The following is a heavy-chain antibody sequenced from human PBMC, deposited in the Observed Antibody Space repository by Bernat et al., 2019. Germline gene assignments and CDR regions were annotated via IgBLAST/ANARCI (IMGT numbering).Heavy chain of an antibody. CDR1: GGSFSGCY. Sequence: QVQLQQWGAGLLKPSETLSLTCAVYGGSFSGCYWSWSRQPPGKGLEWIGEIDHGGSTNYNPSLKSRVTISVDTSKSQLSLKLSYVTAADTAVSYCARGPPLPYGSGSYPYWGQGTLVTVSS. CDR2: IDHGGST. V-gene: IGHV4-34*02. J-gene: IGHJ4*02. D-gene: IGHD3-10*01. CDR3: ARGPPLPYGSGSYPY.